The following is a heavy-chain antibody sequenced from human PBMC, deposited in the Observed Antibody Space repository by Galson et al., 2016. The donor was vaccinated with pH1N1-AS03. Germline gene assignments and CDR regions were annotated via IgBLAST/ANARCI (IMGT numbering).Heavy chain of an antibody. CDR2: TSSSGGST. Sequence: SLRLSCATSGFTFTDFAVSWVRQAPGRGLEWVSATSSSGGSTYYAESVKGRFTISRDYSKNTVDLQMNSLRAEDTAVYYCSKDRNDYGLHYFSGSDVWGQGTTVIVSS. CDR3: SKDRNDYGLHYFSGSDV. J-gene: IGHJ6*02. V-gene: IGHV3-23*01. D-gene: IGHD1-1*01. CDR1: GFTFTDFA.